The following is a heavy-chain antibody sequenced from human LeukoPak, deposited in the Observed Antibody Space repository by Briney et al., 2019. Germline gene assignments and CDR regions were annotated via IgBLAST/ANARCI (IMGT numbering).Heavy chain of an antibody. CDR2: IYYSGST. V-gene: IGHV4-59*01. D-gene: IGHD3-22*01. Sequence: SETLSLTCAVYGGSSSGYYWSWIRQPPGKGLEWIGYIYYSGSTNYNPSLKSRVTISVDTSRNQFSLKLSSETAADTAVYYCARYYYDSSGYLPENWFDPWGQGTLVTVSS. CDR1: GGSSSGYY. J-gene: IGHJ5*02. CDR3: ARYYYDSSGYLPENWFDP.